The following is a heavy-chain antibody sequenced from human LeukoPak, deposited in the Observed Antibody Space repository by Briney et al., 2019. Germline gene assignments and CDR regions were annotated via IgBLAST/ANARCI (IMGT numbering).Heavy chain of an antibody. CDR3: AREGVVRGVIDY. D-gene: IGHD3-10*01. CDR2: INDSGST. Sequence: PSETLSLTCAVYGGSFSGYCWSWIRQPPGKGLEWIGEINDSGSTNYNPSLKSRVTISVDTSKNQFSLKLSSVTAADTAVYYCAREGVVRGVIDYWGQGTLVTVSS. CDR1: GGSFSGYC. J-gene: IGHJ4*02. V-gene: IGHV4-34*01.